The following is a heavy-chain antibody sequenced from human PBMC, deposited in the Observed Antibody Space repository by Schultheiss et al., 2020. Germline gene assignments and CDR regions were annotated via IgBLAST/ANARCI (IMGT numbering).Heavy chain of an antibody. CDR2: IIPILGIA. Sequence: KIACKASGGTFSSYTISWVRQAPGQGLEWMGRIIPILGIANYAQKFQGRVTITADKSTSTAYMELSSLRSEDTAVYYCARGTGPTLQDYWGQGTLVTVSS. CDR1: GGTFSSYT. J-gene: IGHJ4*02. V-gene: IGHV1-69*02. CDR3: ARGTGPTLQDY.